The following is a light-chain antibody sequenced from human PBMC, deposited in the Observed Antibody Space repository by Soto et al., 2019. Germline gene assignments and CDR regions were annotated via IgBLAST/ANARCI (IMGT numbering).Light chain of an antibody. Sequence: DIQMTQSPSSLSASVGDRVTITCRASQRISSYLNWYQQKPGEAPKLLMYAASSLQSGVPSRFSGSGSGSDFTLTISSLQPEDVATYYCQQSYSTPRTFGQGTKVEIE. CDR1: QRISSY. CDR3: QQSYSTPRT. CDR2: AAS. V-gene: IGKV1-39*01. J-gene: IGKJ1*01.